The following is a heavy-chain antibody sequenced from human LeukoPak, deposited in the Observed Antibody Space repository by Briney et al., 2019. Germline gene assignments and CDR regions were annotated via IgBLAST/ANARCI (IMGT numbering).Heavy chain of an antibody. Sequence: GASVKVSCKVSGYTLTELSMHWVRQAPGKGLEWMGGFDPEDGDTIYAQKFQGRVTMTEDTSTDTAYMELSSLGSDDTAVYYCATEIGVGATSGDDAFDIWGQGTMVTVSS. CDR3: ATEIGVGATSGDDAFDI. V-gene: IGHV1-24*01. CDR1: GYTLTELS. J-gene: IGHJ3*02. CDR2: FDPEDGDT. D-gene: IGHD1-26*01.